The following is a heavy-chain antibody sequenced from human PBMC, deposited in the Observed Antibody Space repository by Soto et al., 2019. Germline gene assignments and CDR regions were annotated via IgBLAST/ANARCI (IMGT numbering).Heavy chain of an antibody. Sequence: LILSCAASGFTFSSYAMSWVRQAPGKGLECVSAISGSGGSTYYADSVKGRFTISRDNSKNTLYLQMNSLRAEDTAVYYCAKPPNSSGWYHIPYYFDYWGQGTLVTVSS. V-gene: IGHV3-23*01. CDR3: AKPPNSSGWYHIPYYFDY. CDR2: ISGSGGST. D-gene: IGHD6-19*01. J-gene: IGHJ4*02. CDR1: GFTFSSYA.